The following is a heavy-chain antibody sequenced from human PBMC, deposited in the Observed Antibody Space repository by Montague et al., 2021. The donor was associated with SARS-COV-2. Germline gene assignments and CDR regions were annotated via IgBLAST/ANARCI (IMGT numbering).Heavy chain of an antibody. Sequence: SLRLSCAASGFTFSSYALHWVRQAPGKGLEYVSAISSNGGSTCYANSVKGRFTISRDNSKNTLYLQMGSLSAEDMAVYYCASGHDSSGLPEDYWGQGTLVTVSS. D-gene: IGHD3-22*01. J-gene: IGHJ4*02. CDR3: ASGHDSSGLPEDY. V-gene: IGHV3-64*01. CDR1: GFTFSSYA. CDR2: ISSNGGST.